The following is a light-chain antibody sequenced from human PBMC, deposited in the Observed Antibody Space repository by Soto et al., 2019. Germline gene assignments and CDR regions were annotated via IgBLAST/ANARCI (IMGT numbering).Light chain of an antibody. CDR1: QSVSSSY. V-gene: IGKV3-20*01. CDR3: QQYGSSPRT. J-gene: IGKJ1*01. Sequence: EIVLTQSPGTLSLSAGERATLSCRASQSVSSSYLAWYQQKHGQAPRLLIYGASSRATGIPDRFSGSGSGTDFTLTISRLEPEDFAVYYCQQYGSSPRTFGQGTKVDIK. CDR2: GAS.